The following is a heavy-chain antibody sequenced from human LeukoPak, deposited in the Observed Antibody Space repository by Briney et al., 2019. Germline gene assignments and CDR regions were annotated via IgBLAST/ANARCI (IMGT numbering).Heavy chain of an antibody. CDR2: ISGSGGSS. J-gene: IGHJ4*02. CDR3: AKELADYFDY. Sequence: GGSLRLSCAASGFTFSSYSMSWVRQAPGKGLEWVSGISGSGGSSYYADSVKGRFTISRDNSKNTLSLQMNSLRAEDTAVYYCAKELADYFDYWGQGTLVTVSS. V-gene: IGHV3-23*01. CDR1: GFTFSSYS.